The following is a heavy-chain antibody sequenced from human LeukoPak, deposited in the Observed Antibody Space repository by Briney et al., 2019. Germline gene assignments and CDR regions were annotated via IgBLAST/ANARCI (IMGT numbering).Heavy chain of an antibody. CDR3: ARVSSSGILDY. CDR2: IYYSGST. D-gene: IGHD3-22*01. CDR1: GGSLINYY. V-gene: IGHV4-59*01. J-gene: IGHJ4*02. Sequence: SETLSLTCTVSGGSLINYYWGWIRQPPGKGLEWIGYIYYSGSTNYNPSLKSRVTISVDTSKNQFSVKLSYVTAADTAVYYCARVSSSGILDYWGQGTLVTVSS.